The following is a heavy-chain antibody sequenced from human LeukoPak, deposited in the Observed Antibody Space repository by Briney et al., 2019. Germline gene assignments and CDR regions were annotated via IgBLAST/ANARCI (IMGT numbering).Heavy chain of an antibody. CDR1: GGSISSGSYY. V-gene: IGHV4-61*02. Sequence: PSQTLSLTCTVSGGSISSGSYYWSWIRQPAGKGLEWVGRFYASGSTNYNPSLKSRVTISVDTSKNQFSLKLSSVTAADTAVYYCARDQRGNSWYIDYWGQGILVTVSS. CDR3: ARDQRGNSWYIDY. D-gene: IGHD6-13*01. J-gene: IGHJ4*02. CDR2: FYASGST.